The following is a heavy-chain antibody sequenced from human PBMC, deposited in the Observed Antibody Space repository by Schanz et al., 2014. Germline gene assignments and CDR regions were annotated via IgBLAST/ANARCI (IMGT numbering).Heavy chain of an antibody. CDR1: GFRFDDYA. V-gene: IGHV3-23*04. J-gene: IGHJ3*02. CDR2: ISGSGGST. CDR3: AKDFFIGVARGVIITHDAIDI. Sequence: EVQLVESGGGLVQPGRSLRLSCVASGFRFDDYAMNWVRQAPGKGLEWVSAISGSGGSTVYADSVKGRFTISRDNSNNTVFMQMNSLRAEDTAVYYCAKDFFIGVARGVIITHDAIDIWGQGTKVTVSS. D-gene: IGHD3-10*01.